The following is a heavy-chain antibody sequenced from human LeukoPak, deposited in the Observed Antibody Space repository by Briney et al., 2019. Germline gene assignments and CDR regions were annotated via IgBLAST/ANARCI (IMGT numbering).Heavy chain of an antibody. CDR3: ARSEVSIYGVAPNWFDP. CDR2: IHYSGNN. Sequence: SQTLSLTCTVSGGSMSSGDYFWNWIRQFPGKGLEWIGYIHYSGNNYYNSSLESRITISLSTSQNLFSLRLSSVIAADTAVYYCARSEVSIYGVAPNWFDPWGQGTLVTVSS. J-gene: IGHJ5*02. CDR1: GGSMSSGDYF. V-gene: IGHV4-31*03. D-gene: IGHD3-3*02.